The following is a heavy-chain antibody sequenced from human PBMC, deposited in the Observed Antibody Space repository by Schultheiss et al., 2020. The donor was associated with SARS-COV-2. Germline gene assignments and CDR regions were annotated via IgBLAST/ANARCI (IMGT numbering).Heavy chain of an antibody. J-gene: IGHJ6*02. CDR1: GGTFSSSA. D-gene: IGHD6-13*01. CDR2: IIPIFGTP. Sequence: SVKVSCKASGGTFSSSAINWVRQAPGQGLELMGGIIPIFGTPNYAQKFQGRVTITADESTSTAYMELSSLRSEDTAVYYCARPPPRTAAGTDYYYGMDVWGQGTTVTVSS. CDR3: ARPPPRTAAGTDYYYGMDV. V-gene: IGHV1-69*13.